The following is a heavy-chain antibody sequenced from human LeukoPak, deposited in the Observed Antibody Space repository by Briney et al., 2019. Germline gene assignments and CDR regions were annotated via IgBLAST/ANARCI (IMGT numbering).Heavy chain of an antibody. J-gene: IGHJ4*02. CDR1: GFTFSSYW. Sequence: GGSLRLSCAASGFTFSSYWMSWVRQAPGKGLEWVANIKQDGSEKYYVDSVKGRFTISRDNAKNSLYLQMNSLRAEDTAVYYCAREFLSYYDSWSGYYNDYWGQGTLVTVSS. D-gene: IGHD3-3*01. CDR2: IKQDGSEK. V-gene: IGHV3-7*03. CDR3: AREFLSYYDSWSGYYNDY.